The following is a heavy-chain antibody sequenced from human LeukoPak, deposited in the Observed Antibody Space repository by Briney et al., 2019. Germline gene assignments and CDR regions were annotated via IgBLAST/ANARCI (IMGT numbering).Heavy chain of an antibody. V-gene: IGHV3-11*04. CDR1: GFIFSDHY. D-gene: IGHD6-13*01. Sequence: PGGSLRLSCAASGFIFSDHYMSWIRQAPGKGLEWVSYISSSGGTIYYADSVKGRFTISRDNAKNSLYLQMNSLRAEDTAVYYCARDSPHYSSSWYSAWFDPWGQGTLVTVSS. CDR3: ARDSPHYSSSWYSAWFDP. CDR2: ISSSGGTI. J-gene: IGHJ5*02.